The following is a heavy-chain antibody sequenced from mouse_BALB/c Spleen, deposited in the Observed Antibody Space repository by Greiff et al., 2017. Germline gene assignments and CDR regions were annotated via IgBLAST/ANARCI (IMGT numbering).Heavy chain of an antibody. CDR1: GYTFTSYW. J-gene: IGHJ4*01. Sequence: EVQLQQSGTVLARPGASVKMSCKASGYTFTSYWMHWVKQRPGQGLEWIGAIYPGNSDTSYNQKFKGKAKLTAVTSTSTAYMELSSLTNEDSAVYYCTREDGYYDPLMDYWGQGTSVTVSS. D-gene: IGHD2-3*01. V-gene: IGHV1-5*01. CDR3: TREDGYYDPLMDY. CDR2: IYPGNSDT.